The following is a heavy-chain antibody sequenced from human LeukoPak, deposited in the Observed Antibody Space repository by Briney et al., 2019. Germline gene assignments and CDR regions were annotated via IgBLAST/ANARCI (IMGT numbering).Heavy chain of an antibody. CDR2: IHYSGTT. D-gene: IGHD5-12*01. CDR1: GGSISTYY. Sequence: SETLSLTCTVSGGSISTYYGSWIRQPPGKGLEWIGYIHYSGTTNYNPSLRNRVTISLDTSKNQFSLNLSSVTAADTAVYYCARMGEYSGYATHWGQGTLVTVSS. CDR3: ARMGEYSGYATH. J-gene: IGHJ4*02. V-gene: IGHV4-59*08.